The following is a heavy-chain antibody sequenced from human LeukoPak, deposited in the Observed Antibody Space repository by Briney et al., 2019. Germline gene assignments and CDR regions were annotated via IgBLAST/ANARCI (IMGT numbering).Heavy chain of an antibody. CDR3: AKGHSNYYFDY. V-gene: IGHV3-30*02. CDR1: GFTFSSYW. Sequence: GGSLRLSCVVSGFTFSSYWMSWVRQAPGKGLEWVAVIWYGGSNKYYADSVKGRFTISRDNSKNTLYLQMNSLRAEDTAVYYCAKGHSNYYFDYWGQGTLVTVSS. CDR2: IWYGGSNK. J-gene: IGHJ4*02. D-gene: IGHD4-11*01.